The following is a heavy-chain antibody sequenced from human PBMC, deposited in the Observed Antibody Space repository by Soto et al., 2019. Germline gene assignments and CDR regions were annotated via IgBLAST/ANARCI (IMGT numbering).Heavy chain of an antibody. CDR3: APVGIGTTTVDY. Sequence: PSETLSLTCLVSGGSISSSTYYWGWIRQPPGKGLEWIGSTYYSGATYYNPSLRSRITISMDRSKNHFSLKLTSVTAADTAIYYCAPVGIGTTTVDYWGQGTLVTVSS. D-gene: IGHD5-12*01. CDR1: GGSISSSTYY. J-gene: IGHJ4*02. V-gene: IGHV4-39*02. CDR2: TYYSGAT.